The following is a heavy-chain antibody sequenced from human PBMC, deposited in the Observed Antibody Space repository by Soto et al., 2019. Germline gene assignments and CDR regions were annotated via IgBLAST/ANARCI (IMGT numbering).Heavy chain of an antibody. Sequence: GESLKISCKGSGYTFTSYWIGWVRQMPGKGLEWMGIICPGDSDTRYSPSFQGQVTISADKSISTAYLQWSSLKASDTAMYYCARHSEAVASTNWGQGTLVTVSS. CDR1: GYTFTSYW. J-gene: IGHJ4*02. CDR2: ICPGDSDT. CDR3: ARHSEAVASTN. V-gene: IGHV5-51*01. D-gene: IGHD6-19*01.